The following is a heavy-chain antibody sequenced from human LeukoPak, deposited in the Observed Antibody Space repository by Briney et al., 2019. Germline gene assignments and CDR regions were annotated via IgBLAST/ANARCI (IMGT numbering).Heavy chain of an antibody. CDR2: VFDSGRT. J-gene: IGHJ4*02. Sequence: PSETLSLTCTVSGGSMTTHHWNWIRQTPGKGLEWIGYVFDSGRTRENPSLKSRVTLSADTSKNQLSLRLSSVTAADTAVYYCTTIKRGNIFGYFDFWGQGILVTVSS. V-gene: IGHV4-59*11. CDR3: TTIKRGNIFGYFDF. D-gene: IGHD5-18*01. CDR1: GGSMTTHH.